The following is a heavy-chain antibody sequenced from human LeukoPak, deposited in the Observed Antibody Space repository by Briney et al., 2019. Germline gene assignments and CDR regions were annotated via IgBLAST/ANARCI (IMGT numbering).Heavy chain of an antibody. CDR1: GFSFSNYG. V-gene: IGHV3-30*18. D-gene: IGHD5-24*01. J-gene: IGHJ6*02. Sequence: PGESLRLSCAASGFSFSNYGMHWVRQAPGMGLEWVAVLSFNGVNAYYADSVRGRFTVSRENSRNYLQMNSLRAEDTAVYFCAKDRVGPGSYNYIMDVWGQGTTVTVSS. CDR2: LSFNGVNA. CDR3: AKDRVGPGSYNYIMDV.